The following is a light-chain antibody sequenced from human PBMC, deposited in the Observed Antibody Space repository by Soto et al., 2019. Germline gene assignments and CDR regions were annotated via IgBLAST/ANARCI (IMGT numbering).Light chain of an antibody. Sequence: EIVMTQSPATLSVSPGERVTLSCRASQSVSSNLAWYQQKPGQAPRLLIYGASTRATAIPARFSGSGSGTEFTLSISSLQSEDFAVYYCQQYSDWPLTFGGGTKVEIK. J-gene: IGKJ4*01. CDR2: GAS. V-gene: IGKV3-15*01. CDR1: QSVSSN. CDR3: QQYSDWPLT.